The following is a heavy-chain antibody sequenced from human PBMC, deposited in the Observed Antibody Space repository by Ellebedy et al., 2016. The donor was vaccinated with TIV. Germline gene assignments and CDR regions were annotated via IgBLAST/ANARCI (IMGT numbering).Heavy chain of an antibody. D-gene: IGHD3-9*01. V-gene: IGHV3-33*08. CDR3: AREIYDILTGYGMDV. J-gene: IGHJ6*02. CDR1: GFTFSSYG. CDR2: IWYDGSNK. Sequence: GGSLRLSCAASGFTFSSYGMHWVRQAPGKGLEWVAVIWYDGSNKYYADSVKGRFTISRDNSKNTLYLQMNSLRAEDTAVYYCAREIYDILTGYGMDVWGQGTTVTVSS.